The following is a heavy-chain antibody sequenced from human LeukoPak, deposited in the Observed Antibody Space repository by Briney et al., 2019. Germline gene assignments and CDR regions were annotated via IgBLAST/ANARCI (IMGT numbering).Heavy chain of an antibody. Sequence: GGSLRLSCAASGFSFSIYSMNWVRQAPGKGLEWVSSITGGHYPTYNTDSVKGRFTISRDNSKNTMYLQMNSLRADDTAVYYCTKDPNGDYVGAFDPWGQGTLVTVSS. CDR1: GFSFSIYS. V-gene: IGHV3-23*01. CDR2: ITGGHYPT. J-gene: IGHJ5*02. CDR3: TKDPNGDYVGAFDP. D-gene: IGHD4-17*01.